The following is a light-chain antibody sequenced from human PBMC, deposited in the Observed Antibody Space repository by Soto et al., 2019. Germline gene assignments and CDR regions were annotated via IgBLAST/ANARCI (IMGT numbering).Light chain of an antibody. CDR1: QGNNTF. Sequence: IQLTQSPSSLSASVGARVRISCRASQGNNTFVAWYQQKSGKAPKLLIYGASTLQSGVPSRFSGSGSGTEFTLTISGLQPEDFATYYCQQLTARRFSFGQGTKVDIK. CDR2: GAS. CDR3: QQLTARRFS. V-gene: IGKV1-9*01. J-gene: IGKJ2*01.